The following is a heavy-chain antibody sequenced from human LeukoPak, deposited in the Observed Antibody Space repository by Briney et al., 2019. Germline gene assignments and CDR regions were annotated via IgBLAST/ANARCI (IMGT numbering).Heavy chain of an antibody. J-gene: IGHJ4*02. V-gene: IGHV5-51*01. CDR3: ARQTGDKGIDY. CDR1: GYSFSNYW. Sequence: GESREISCKGSGYSFSNYWIGWVRQMPGKGLEWMGIINPGDSDTRYSPSFQGQVTISADKSINTAYLQWSSLRASDTAIYYCARQTGDKGIDYWGQGTLVTVP. CDR2: INPGDSDT. D-gene: IGHD7-27*01.